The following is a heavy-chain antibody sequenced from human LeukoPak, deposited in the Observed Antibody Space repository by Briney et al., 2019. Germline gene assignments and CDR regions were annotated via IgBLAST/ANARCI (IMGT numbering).Heavy chain of an antibody. CDR3: ARATVLRDTAKEGWWFDP. V-gene: IGHV1-18*01. CDR2: ISAYNGNT. J-gene: IGHJ5*02. CDR1: GYTFTSYG. D-gene: IGHD5-18*01. Sequence: ASVKVSCKASGYTFTSYGISWVRQAPGQGLEWMGWISAYNGNTNYAQKLQGRVTMTTDTSTSTAYMELRSLRSDDTAVYYCARATVLRDTAKEGWWFDPWGQGTLVTVSS.